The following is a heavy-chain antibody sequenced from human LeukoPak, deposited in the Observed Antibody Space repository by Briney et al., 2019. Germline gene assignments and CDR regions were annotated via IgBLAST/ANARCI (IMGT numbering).Heavy chain of an antibody. CDR1: GFTSGIYA. CDR3: AKSAGGYYESSGSYSNY. D-gene: IGHD3-22*01. V-gene: IGHV3-23*01. J-gene: IGHJ4*02. CDR2: FSGGGDS. Sequence: GGSLRLSCAASGFTSGIYAVSWVRQTPGKGLEWVSAFSGGGDSYYADSVKGRFTISRDNSKKILYLQMNSLRAEDTAVYYCAKSAGGYYESSGSYSNYWGQGTLVTVSS.